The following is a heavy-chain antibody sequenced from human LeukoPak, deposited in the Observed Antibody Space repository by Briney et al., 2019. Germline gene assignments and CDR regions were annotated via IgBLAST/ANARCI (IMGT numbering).Heavy chain of an antibody. CDR3: ARDAGYCSSTSCSVLGYYYYMDV. D-gene: IGHD2-2*03. CDR2: INPSGGST. CDR1: GYTFTSYY. V-gene: IGHV1-46*01. Sequence: ASVKVSCKASGYTFTSYYMHWVRQAPGQGLEWMGIINPSGGSTSYAQKFQGRVTMTRDMSTSTVYMELSSLRSEDTAVYYCARDAGYCSSTSCSVLGYYYYMDVWGKGTTVTVSS. J-gene: IGHJ6*03.